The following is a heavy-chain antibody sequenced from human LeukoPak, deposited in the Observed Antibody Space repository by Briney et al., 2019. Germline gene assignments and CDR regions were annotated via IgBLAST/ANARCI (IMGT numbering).Heavy chain of an antibody. J-gene: IGHJ4*02. CDR1: GFSVSTNY. CDR3: TTSLSSWYLFDY. D-gene: IGHD6-13*01. V-gene: IGHV3-15*01. Sequence: GGSLRLSCAASGFSVSTNYMNWVRQAPGKGLEWVGRIKSKTDGGTTDYAAPVKGRFTISRDDSKNTLYLQMNSLKTEDTAVYYCTTSLSSWYLFDYWGQGTLVTVSS. CDR2: IKSKTDGGTT.